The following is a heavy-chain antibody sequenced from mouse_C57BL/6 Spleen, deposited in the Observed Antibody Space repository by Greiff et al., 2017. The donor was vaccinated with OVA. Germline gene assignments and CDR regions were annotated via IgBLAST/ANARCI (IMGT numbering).Heavy chain of an antibody. V-gene: IGHV6-3*01. CDR2: VRLKSDNYAT. Sequence: EVQRVESGGGLVQPGGSMKVSCVASGFTFSNYWMNWVRQSPEKGLEWVAQVRLKSDNYATFYAESVKGRFTISRDDSKSSVYLQMNTLRAEDTGVYYCTDPGTVFDCWGQGTILTVSS. CDR1: GFTFSNYW. J-gene: IGHJ2*01. D-gene: IGHD4-1*01. CDR3: TDPGTVFDC.